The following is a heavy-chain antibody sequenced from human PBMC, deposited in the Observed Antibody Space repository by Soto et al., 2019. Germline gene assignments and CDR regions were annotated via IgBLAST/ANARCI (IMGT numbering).Heavy chain of an antibody. D-gene: IGHD2-21*02. J-gene: IGHJ6*02. CDR3: ASRAGYGGNSVYYYYGMDV. CDR2: IYYSGST. Sequence: PSETLSLTCTVSGGSISSGDYYWSWIRQPPGKGLEWIGYIYYSGSTYYNPSLKSRVTISVDTSKNQFSLKLSSVTAADTAVYYCASRAGYGGNSVYYYYGMDVWGQGTTVTVSS. CDR1: GGSISSGDYY. V-gene: IGHV4-30-4*01.